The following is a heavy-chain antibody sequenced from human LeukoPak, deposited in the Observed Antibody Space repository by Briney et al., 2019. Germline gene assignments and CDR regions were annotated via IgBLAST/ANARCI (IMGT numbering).Heavy chain of an antibody. D-gene: IGHD5-24*01. CDR2: INPSGGST. J-gene: IGHJ4*02. Sequence: ASVKISCKASGYTFTRYYMHWVRQAPGQGLEWMGIINPSGGSTSYAQGFQGRVTMTRDTSTSTVYMELSSLRSEDTAVYYCAREDPPYNLDYWGQGTLVTVSS. CDR1: GYTFTRYY. V-gene: IGHV1-46*01. CDR3: AREDPPYNLDY.